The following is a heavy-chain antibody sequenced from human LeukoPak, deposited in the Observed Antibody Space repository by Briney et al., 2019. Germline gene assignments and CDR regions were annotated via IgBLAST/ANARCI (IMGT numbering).Heavy chain of an antibody. J-gene: IGHJ4*02. Sequence: SETLSLTRTVSGGSIHSHYWSWMRQPPGTGLEGTGDIYYSGSTKYNPSLKSRVTTSVDTSKHHLCLKLSSLLAADTAIYYCVRRDNTGWNYFDYWGQGILVTVSS. CDR2: IYYSGST. V-gene: IGHV4-59*08. CDR1: GGSIHSHY. D-gene: IGHD6-19*01. CDR3: VRRDNTGWNYFDY.